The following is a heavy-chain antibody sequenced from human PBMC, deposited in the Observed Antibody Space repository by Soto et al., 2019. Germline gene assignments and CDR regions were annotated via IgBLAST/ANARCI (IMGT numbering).Heavy chain of an antibody. CDR3: ASPSLAVPGGLNYYYYGMDV. D-gene: IGHD6-6*01. CDR2: IYYSGST. CDR1: GGSISSSSYY. V-gene: IGHV4-39*01. Sequence: SETLSLTCTVSGGSISSSSYYWGWIRQPPGKGLGWIGSIYYSGSTYYNPSLKSRVTISVDTSKNQFSLKLSSVTAADTAVYYCASPSLAVPGGLNYYYYGMDVWGQGTTVTVSS. J-gene: IGHJ6*02.